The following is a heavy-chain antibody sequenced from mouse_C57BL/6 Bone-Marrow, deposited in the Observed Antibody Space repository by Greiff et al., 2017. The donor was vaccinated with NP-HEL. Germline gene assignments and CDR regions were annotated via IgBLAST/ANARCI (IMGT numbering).Heavy chain of an antibody. J-gene: IGHJ3*01. CDR1: GFTFSSYG. Sequence: EVQGVESGGDLVKPGGSLKLSCAASGFTFSSYGMSWVRQTPDKRLEWVATISSGGGYTYYPDSVKGRFTISRDNAKNTLYLQMSRLKSEDTAMYYCASPYDYDVAWYAYWCQGTRITVSA. D-gene: IGHD2-4*01. CDR2: ISSGGGYT. CDR3: ASPYDYDVAWYAY. V-gene: IGHV5-6*01.